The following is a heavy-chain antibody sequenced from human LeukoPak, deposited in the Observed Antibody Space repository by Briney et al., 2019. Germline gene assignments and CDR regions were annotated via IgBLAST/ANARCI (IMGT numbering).Heavy chain of an antibody. J-gene: IGHJ5*02. Sequence: PSETLSLTCAVYGGSFSGYYWSWIRQPPGKGLEWIGEINHSGSTNYNPSLKSRVTISVDTSKNQFSLKLSSVTAADTAVYYCARVLRSYYYGSGSLGDRFDPWGQGTLVTVSS. CDR1: GGSFSGYY. D-gene: IGHD3-10*01. V-gene: IGHV4-34*01. CDR2: INHSGST. CDR3: ARVLRSYYYGSGSLGDRFDP.